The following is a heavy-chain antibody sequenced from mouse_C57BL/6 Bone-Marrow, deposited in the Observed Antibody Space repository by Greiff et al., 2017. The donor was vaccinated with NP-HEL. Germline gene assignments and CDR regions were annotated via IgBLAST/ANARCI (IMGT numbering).Heavy chain of an antibody. V-gene: IGHV14-4*01. Sequence: EVQLQQSGAELVRPGASVKLSCTASGFNIKDDYMHWVKQRPEQGLEWIGWIDPENGDTEYASKFQGKATITADTSSNTAYLKLSSLTSEETAVYYCTYDGYYYYFGDWGQGTTLTVSS. CDR3: TYDGYYYYFGD. CDR2: IDPENGDT. CDR1: GFNIKDDY. D-gene: IGHD2-3*01. J-gene: IGHJ2*01.